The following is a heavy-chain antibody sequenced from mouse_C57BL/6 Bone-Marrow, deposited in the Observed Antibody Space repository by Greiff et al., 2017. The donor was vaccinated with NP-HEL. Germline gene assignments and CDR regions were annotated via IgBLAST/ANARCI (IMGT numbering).Heavy chain of an antibody. D-gene: IGHD2-5*01. J-gene: IGHJ2*01. CDR3: ARHPLYSNYVRDY. CDR1: GFTFSSYG. CDR2: ISSGGSYT. Sequence: EVQLVESGGDLVKPGGSLKLSCAASGFTFSSYGMSWVRQTPDKRLEWVATISSGGSYTYYPDSVKGRFTISRDNAKNTLYLQMSSLKSEDTAMYYCARHPLYSNYVRDYWGQGTTLTVSS. V-gene: IGHV5-6*01.